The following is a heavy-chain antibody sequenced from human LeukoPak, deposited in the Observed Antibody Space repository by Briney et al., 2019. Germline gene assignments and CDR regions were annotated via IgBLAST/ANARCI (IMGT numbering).Heavy chain of an antibody. CDR2: IYYSGTS. V-gene: IGHV4-59*01. CDR3: ARIRGYFDY. Sequence: SETLSLTCAVYGGSFSGYYWSWIRQPPGKGLEWIGYIYYSGTSNYNPSLKSRVTMSIDTSKNQFSLKLSSVTAADTAVYYCARIRGYFDYWGQGTLVTVSS. D-gene: IGHD3-3*02. J-gene: IGHJ4*02. CDR1: GGSFSGYY.